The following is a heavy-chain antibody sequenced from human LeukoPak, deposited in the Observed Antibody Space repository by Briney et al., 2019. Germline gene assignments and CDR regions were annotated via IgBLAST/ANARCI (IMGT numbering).Heavy chain of an antibody. CDR2: IYYSGST. V-gene: IGHV4-39*07. CDR1: GGSISSSSYY. D-gene: IGHD2-21*01. CDR3: ARAFRYGMDV. J-gene: IGHJ6*02. Sequence: SETLSHTCTVSGGSISSSSYYWGWIRQPPGKGLEWIGSIYYSGSTYYNPSLKSRVTISVDTSKNQFSLKLSSVTAADTAVYYCARAFRYGMDVWGQGTTVTVSS.